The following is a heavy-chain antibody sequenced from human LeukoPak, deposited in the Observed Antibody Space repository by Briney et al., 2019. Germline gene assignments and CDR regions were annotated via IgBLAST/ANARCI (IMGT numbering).Heavy chain of an antibody. CDR2: IYYSGST. V-gene: IGHV4-59*01. J-gene: IGHJ2*01. Sequence: PSETLSLTCTVSGGSISSYYWSWIRQPPGKGLEWIGYIYYSGSTNYNPSLKSRVTISVDTSKNQFSLKLGSVTAADTAVYYCARFITLNWYFDLWGRGTLVTVSS. CDR3: ARFITLNWYFDL. CDR1: GGSISSYY. D-gene: IGHD3-10*01.